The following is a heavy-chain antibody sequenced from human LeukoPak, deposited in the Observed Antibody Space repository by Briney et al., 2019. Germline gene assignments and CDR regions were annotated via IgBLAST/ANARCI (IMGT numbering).Heavy chain of an antibody. CDR2: IYSGGST. V-gene: IGHV3-66*01. J-gene: IGHJ4*02. D-gene: IGHD1-1*01. CDR1: GFTVSSNY. Sequence: GGSLRLSCAASGFTVSSNYMSWVRQAPGKGLEWVSVIYSGGSTYYADSVKGRFTISRDNAKNSLYLQMNSLRVEDTAVYYCVRDLDSVAFFWGQGTLVTVSS. CDR3: VRDLDSVAFF.